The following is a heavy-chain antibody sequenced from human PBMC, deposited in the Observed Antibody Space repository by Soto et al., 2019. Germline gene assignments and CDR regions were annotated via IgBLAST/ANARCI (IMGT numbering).Heavy chain of an antibody. CDR2: ISAYNGNT. J-gene: IGHJ3*02. Sequence: ASVKVSCKASGYTFTSYGISWVRQEPGQGLEWMGWISAYNGNTNCAQKLQGRVTMTTDTSTSTAYMELRSLRSDDTAVYYCAGKDYGDYTDAFDIWGQGTMVTVSS. CDR3: AGKDYGDYTDAFDI. V-gene: IGHV1-18*01. CDR1: GYTFTSYG. D-gene: IGHD4-17*01.